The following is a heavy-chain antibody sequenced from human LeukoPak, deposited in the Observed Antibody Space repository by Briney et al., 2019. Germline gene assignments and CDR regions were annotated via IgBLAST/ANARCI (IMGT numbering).Heavy chain of an antibody. D-gene: IGHD4-23*01. J-gene: IGHJ4*02. Sequence: PETLSLTCTVSGGSISSYYWSWIRQPPGKGLEWIGYIYYSGSTNYDPSLKSRVTISVDTSKNQFSLKLSSVTAADTAVYYCARAAVGSFDYWGQGTLVTVSS. CDR2: IYYSGST. CDR3: ARAAVGSFDY. CDR1: GGSISSYY. V-gene: IGHV4-59*01.